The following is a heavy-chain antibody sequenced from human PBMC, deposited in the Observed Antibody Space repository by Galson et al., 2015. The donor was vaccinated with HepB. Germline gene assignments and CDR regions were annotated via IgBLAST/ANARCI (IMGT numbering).Heavy chain of an antibody. D-gene: IGHD5-12*01. Sequence: SLRLSCAASGFTFSSYAMHWVRQAPGKGLEWVAVISYDGSNKYYADSVKGRFTISRDNSKNTLYLQMNSLRAEDTAVYYCARELGYGGYEPFDYWGQGTLVTVSS. CDR3: ARELGYGGYEPFDY. CDR2: ISYDGSNK. J-gene: IGHJ4*02. CDR1: GFTFSSYA. V-gene: IGHV3-30*04.